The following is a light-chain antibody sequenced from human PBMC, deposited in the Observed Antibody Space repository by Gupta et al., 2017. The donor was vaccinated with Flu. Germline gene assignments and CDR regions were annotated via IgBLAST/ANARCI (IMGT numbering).Light chain of an antibody. CDR1: QNVNSW. Sequence: DIQMTQSPSTLAASVGDSVTLTCRASQNVNSWLAWYQQRPGKAPTLLIYKASTLHTGVSSRFSDSGSGTEFTLTISSLQPEDLATYYCQQYNMYPKTFGPGTKVELK. CDR3: QQYNMYPKT. CDR2: KAS. V-gene: IGKV1-5*03. J-gene: IGKJ1*01.